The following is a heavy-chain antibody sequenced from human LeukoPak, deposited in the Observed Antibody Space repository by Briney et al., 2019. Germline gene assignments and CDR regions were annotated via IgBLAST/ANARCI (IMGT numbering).Heavy chain of an antibody. J-gene: IGHJ4*02. CDR3: ATSSWTYGDYFTFDY. Sequence: GGSLRLSCAASGFTFKTYTMHWVRQAPGMGLEWVSSISSSSSYIFYADSVKGRFTISRDNAKNSLYLQMSSLRAEDAAVYYCATSSWTYGDYFTFDYWGQGTLVTVSS. CDR2: ISSSSSYI. D-gene: IGHD4-17*01. V-gene: IGHV3-21*01. CDR1: GFTFKTYT.